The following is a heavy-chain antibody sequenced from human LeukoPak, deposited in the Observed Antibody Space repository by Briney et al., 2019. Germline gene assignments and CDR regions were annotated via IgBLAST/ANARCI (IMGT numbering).Heavy chain of an antibody. CDR2: IYHSWGI. Sequence: SETLSLACAVSGSSITSNYFWAWFRQPPGKGLEWIATIYHSWGIYFNPSLKSRVSISLDASNNQFFLKLASVTAADTAIYYCARNVTAGFFDYWGQGILITVSS. V-gene: IGHV4-38-2*01. D-gene: IGHD1-1*01. CDR1: GSSITSNYF. J-gene: IGHJ4*02. CDR3: ARNVTAGFFDY.